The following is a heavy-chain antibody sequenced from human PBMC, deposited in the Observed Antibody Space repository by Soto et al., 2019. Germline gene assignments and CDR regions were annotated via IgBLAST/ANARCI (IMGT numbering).Heavy chain of an antibody. J-gene: IGHJ6*02. Sequence: GGSLRLSCAASGFTFSSYAMSWVRQAPGKGLEWVSAISGSGGRTYYADSVKGRVTISRDNSKNTLYLQMNSLRAEDTAVYYCAKDRLPTYYDFWSGYTTTGMDVWGQGTTVTVSS. V-gene: IGHV3-23*01. CDR1: GFTFSSYA. CDR2: ISGSGGRT. CDR3: AKDRLPTYYDFWSGYTTTGMDV. D-gene: IGHD3-3*01.